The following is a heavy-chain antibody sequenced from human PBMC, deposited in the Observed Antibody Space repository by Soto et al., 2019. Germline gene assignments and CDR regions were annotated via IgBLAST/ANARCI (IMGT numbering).Heavy chain of an antibody. CDR3: VKGEYYYDSSGYYPFDY. D-gene: IGHD3-22*01. J-gene: IGHJ4*02. CDR1: WVNFIDYD. V-gene: IGHV3-11*06. Sequence: SQRLSWAASWVNFIDYDMSWILKAPGKGLEWVSYISSSSTYTNYADSVKGRFTISRDNSKNTQYLQMSSLRADDTAVYYCVKGEYYYDSSGYYPFDYWGQGTLVTVSS. CDR2: ISSSSTYT.